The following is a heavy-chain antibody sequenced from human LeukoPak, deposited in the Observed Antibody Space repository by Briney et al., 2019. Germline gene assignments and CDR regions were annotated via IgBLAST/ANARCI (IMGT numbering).Heavy chain of an antibody. J-gene: IGHJ2*01. Sequence: GESLKISCRGSGYSFAKYWIAWVRQMPGKGLEWMGFIYGGDSETKYSPSFQGQVTISVDRSTSTAYLQWSSLKASDTAIYYCARGIAAAGPFWYFDFWGRGTLVTVSS. CDR2: IYGGDSET. V-gene: IGHV5-51*01. D-gene: IGHD6-13*01. CDR3: ARGIAAAGPFWYFDF. CDR1: GYSFAKYW.